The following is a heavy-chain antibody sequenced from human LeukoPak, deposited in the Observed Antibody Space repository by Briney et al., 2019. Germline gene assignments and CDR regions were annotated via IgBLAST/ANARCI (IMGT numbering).Heavy chain of an antibody. V-gene: IGHV4-38-2*01. CDR3: ARQDGDIVVVVAAANWFDP. CDR1: GYSISSGYY. Sequence: PSETLSLTCAVSGYSISSGYYWGWIRQPPGKGLEWIGSIYHSGSTYYNPSLKSRVTISVDTSKNQFSLKLSSGTAADTAVYYCARQDGDIVVVVAAANWFDPWGQGTLVTVSS. CDR2: IYHSGST. D-gene: IGHD2-15*01. J-gene: IGHJ5*02.